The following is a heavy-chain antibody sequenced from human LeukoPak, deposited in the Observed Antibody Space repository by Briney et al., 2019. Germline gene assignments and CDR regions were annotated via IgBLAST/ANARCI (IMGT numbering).Heavy chain of an antibody. D-gene: IGHD2-2*01. Sequence: GGSLRLSCAASGNYWMHWVRQAPGKGLVWASHINSDGSWTSYADSVKGRFTISKDNAKNTVYQQMNNLRAKDTAVYYCVSFYETYWGRGTLVTVSS. CDR1: GNYW. V-gene: IGHV3-74*01. CDR3: VSFYETY. J-gene: IGHJ4*02. CDR2: INSDGSWT.